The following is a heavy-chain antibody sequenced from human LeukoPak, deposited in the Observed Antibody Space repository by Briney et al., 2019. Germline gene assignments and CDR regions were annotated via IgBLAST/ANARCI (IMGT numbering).Heavy chain of an antibody. CDR1: GFTVSSNY. Sequence: PGGSLRLSCAASGFTVSSNYMSWVRQAPGKGLGWVSVIYSGGSTYYADSVKGRFTISRHNSKNTLYLQMNSLRAEDTAVYYCARDAFWSGGWAATFDYWGQGTLVTVSS. V-gene: IGHV3-53*04. J-gene: IGHJ4*02. D-gene: IGHD3-3*01. CDR2: IYSGGST. CDR3: ARDAFWSGGWAATFDY.